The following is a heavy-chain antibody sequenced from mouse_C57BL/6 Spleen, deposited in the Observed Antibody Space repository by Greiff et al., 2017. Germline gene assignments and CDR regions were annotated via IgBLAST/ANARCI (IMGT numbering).Heavy chain of an antibody. D-gene: IGHD4-1*01. J-gene: IGHJ3*01. CDR3: AREITWDPY. V-gene: IGHV1-26*01. CDR1: GYTFTDYY. Sequence: VQLKQSGPELVKPGASVKISCKASGYTFTDYYMNWVKQSHGKSLEWIGDIIPNNGGTSYNQKFKGKATLTVDKSSSTAYMELRSLTSEDSAVYYCAREITWDPYWGQGTLVTVSA. CDR2: IIPNNGGT.